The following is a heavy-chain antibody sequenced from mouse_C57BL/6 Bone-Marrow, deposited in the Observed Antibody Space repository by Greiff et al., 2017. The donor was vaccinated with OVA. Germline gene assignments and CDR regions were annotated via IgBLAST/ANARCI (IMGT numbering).Heavy chain of an antibody. V-gene: IGHV14-4*01. CDR2: IDPENGDT. D-gene: IGHD2-3*01. J-gene: IGHJ3*01. CDR1: GFNIKDDY. Sequence: VQLQQSGAELVRPGASVKLSCTASGFNIKDDYMHWVKQRPEQGLEWIGWIDPENGDTEYASKFQGKATITADTSSNTAYLQLSSLTSEDTAVYYCTLYGYYFAYGGQGTLVTVSA. CDR3: TLYGYYFAY.